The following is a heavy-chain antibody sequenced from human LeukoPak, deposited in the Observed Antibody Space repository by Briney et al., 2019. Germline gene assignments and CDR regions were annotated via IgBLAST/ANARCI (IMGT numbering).Heavy chain of an antibody. J-gene: IGHJ4*02. CDR3: ARDAPHQRFDY. Sequence: ASVTVSCKASGYTFIDYWIHWVRQAPGQGLEWMGKIDLNTGDTTSAQKFQGRVTMTRDTSISTVYLDPSGLGSDDTAVYYCARDAPHQRFDYWGQGTLVTVSS. V-gene: IGHV1-2*02. CDR1: GYTFIDYW. CDR2: IDLNTGDT.